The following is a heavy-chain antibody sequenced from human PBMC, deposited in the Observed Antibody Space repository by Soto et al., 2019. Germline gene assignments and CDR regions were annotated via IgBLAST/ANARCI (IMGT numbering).Heavy chain of an antibody. V-gene: IGHV3-30*18. CDR2: ISYDGSNK. J-gene: IGHJ4*02. CDR3: AKSPDYDILTGYLPEVFDY. D-gene: IGHD3-9*01. Sequence: GGSLRLSCAASGFTFSSYGMHWVRQAPGKGLEWVAVISYDGSNKYYADSVKGRFTISRDNSKNTLYLQMNSLRAEDTAVYYCAKSPDYDILTGYLPEVFDYWGQGTLVTVSS. CDR1: GFTFSSYG.